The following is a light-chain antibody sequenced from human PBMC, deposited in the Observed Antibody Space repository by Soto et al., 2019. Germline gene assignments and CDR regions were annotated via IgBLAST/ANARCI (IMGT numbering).Light chain of an antibody. J-gene: IGLJ1*01. V-gene: IGLV2-8*01. CDR3: SSYAGRNNPLLV. Sequence: QSALTQPPSASGSPGQSVTISCTGTSNDVCAYKYVSWYQQYPGKAPKLMIFEVTKRPSGVSDRFAGSKSGNTASLTVSGLQAEDEADYFCSSYAGRNNPLLVFGTGTKVTVL. CDR1: SNDVCAYKY. CDR2: EVT.